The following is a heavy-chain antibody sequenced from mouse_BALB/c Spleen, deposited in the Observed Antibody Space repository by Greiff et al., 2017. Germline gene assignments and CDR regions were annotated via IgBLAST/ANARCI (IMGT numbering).Heavy chain of an antibody. V-gene: IGHV5-4*02. J-gene: IGHJ3*01. CDR3: ARGPSTNSTPWFAY. D-gene: IGHD2-5*01. CDR1: GFTFSDYY. CDR2: ISDGGSYT. Sequence: EVKLMESGGGLVKPGGSLKLSCAASGFTFSDYYMYWVRQTPAKRLEWVATISDGGSYTYYTDCVKGRFTISRDNAKNNLYLQMSSLMSEDTAMYYCARGPSTNSTPWFAYWGQGTLVTVSA.